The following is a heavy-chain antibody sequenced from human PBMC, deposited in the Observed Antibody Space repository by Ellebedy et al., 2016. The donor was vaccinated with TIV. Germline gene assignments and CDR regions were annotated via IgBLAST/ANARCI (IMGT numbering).Heavy chain of an antibody. Sequence: SETLSLTCAVYGGSFSGYYWSWIRQPPGKGLEWIGEINHSGSTNYNPSLKSRVTISVDTSKNQFSLKLSSVTAADTAVYYCARGGYGGNAFDYWGQGTLVTVSS. CDR1: GGSFSGYY. CDR2: INHSGST. V-gene: IGHV4-34*01. CDR3: ARGGYGGNAFDY. D-gene: IGHD4-23*01. J-gene: IGHJ4*02.